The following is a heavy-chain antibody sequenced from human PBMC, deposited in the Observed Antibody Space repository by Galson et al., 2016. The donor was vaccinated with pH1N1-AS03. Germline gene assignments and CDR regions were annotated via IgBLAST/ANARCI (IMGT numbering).Heavy chain of an antibody. CDR1: GFASDDYA. J-gene: IGHJ4*02. CDR3: AKDKSPGVAATEVYCFES. D-gene: IGHD3-3*01. V-gene: IGHV3-9*02. Sequence: SLRLSCAASGFASDDYAVHWVRQRPGKGLEWVAGISWNSGRMGYADFVKGRFIISRDNAKNSVYLQMSSLRAEDTAVYYCAKDKSPGVAATEVYCFESWGQGALVTVSS. CDR2: ISWNSGRM.